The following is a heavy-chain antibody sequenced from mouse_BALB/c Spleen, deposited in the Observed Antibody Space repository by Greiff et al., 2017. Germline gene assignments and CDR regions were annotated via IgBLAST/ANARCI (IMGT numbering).Heavy chain of an antibody. CDR2: ISSGSSTI. J-gene: IGHJ4*01. CDR3: ARSGYEYDGDYAMDD. CDR1: GFTFSSFG. Sequence: EVKLVESGGGLVQPGGSRKLSCAASGFTFSSFGMHWVRQAPEKGLEWVAYISSGSSTIYYAATVKGRFTISRDNPKNTLFLQMTSLRSEDTAMYYGARSGYEYDGDYAMDDWGQGTSVTVSS. V-gene: IGHV5-17*02. D-gene: IGHD2-4*01.